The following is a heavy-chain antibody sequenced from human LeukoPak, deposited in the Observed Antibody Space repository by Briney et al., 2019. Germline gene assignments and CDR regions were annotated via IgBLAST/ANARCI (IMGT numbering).Heavy chain of an antibody. V-gene: IGHV3-23*01. CDR1: GITFSSYG. J-gene: IGHJ4*02. D-gene: IGHD4-17*01. CDR2: ISGSGGST. CDR3: AKGGLRTRNY. Sequence: GGSLRLSCAASGITFSSYGMSWVRQAPGKGLEWVSAISGSGGSTYYADSVKGRFTISRDNSKNTLYLQMNSLRAEDTAVYYCAKGGLRTRNYWGQGTLVTVSS.